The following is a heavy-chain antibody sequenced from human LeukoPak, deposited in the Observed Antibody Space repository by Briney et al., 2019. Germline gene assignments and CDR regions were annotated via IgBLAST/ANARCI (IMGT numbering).Heavy chain of an antibody. CDR1: GGSLSSYY. J-gene: IGHJ4*02. D-gene: IGHD3-22*01. CDR3: ARDYYDSSGTTGDYFDY. Sequence: SETLSLTCTVSGGSLSSYYWSWIRQPPGKGLEWIGYIYYSGSTNYNPSLKSRVTISVNTSKNQFSLKLSSVTAADTAVYYCARDYYDSSGTTGDYFDYWGQGTLVTVSS. CDR2: IYYSGST. V-gene: IGHV4-59*01.